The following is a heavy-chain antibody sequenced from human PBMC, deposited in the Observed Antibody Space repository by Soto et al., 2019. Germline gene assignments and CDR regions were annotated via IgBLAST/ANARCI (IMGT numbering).Heavy chain of an antibody. CDR1: GGSISSYY. Sequence: PSETLSLTCTVSGGSISSYYWSWIRQPPGKGLEWIGYIYYSGSTNYNPSLKSRVTISVDTSKNQFSLKLSSVTAADTAVYYCARAAIDGITGYYYYYGMDVWGQGTTVTVS. J-gene: IGHJ6*02. D-gene: IGHD1-20*01. CDR2: IYYSGST. CDR3: ARAAIDGITGYYYYYGMDV. V-gene: IGHV4-59*01.